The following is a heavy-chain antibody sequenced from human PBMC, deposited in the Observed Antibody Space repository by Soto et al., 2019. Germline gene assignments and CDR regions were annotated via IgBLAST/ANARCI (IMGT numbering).Heavy chain of an antibody. Sequence: QVQLVESGGGVVQPGRSLRLSCAASGFTFSSYAMHWVRQAPGKGLEWVAVISYDGSNKYYADSVKGRFTISRDNSKKALYLQMNSLGAEDTAVYYCARDGPAVVVTANDFDYWGQGTLVTVSS. D-gene: IGHD2-21*02. CDR2: ISYDGSNK. J-gene: IGHJ4*02. CDR3: ARDGPAVVVTANDFDY. CDR1: GFTFSSYA. V-gene: IGHV3-30-3*01.